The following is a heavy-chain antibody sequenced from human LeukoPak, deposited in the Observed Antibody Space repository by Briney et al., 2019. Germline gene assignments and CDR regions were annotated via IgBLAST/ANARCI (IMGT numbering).Heavy chain of an antibody. Sequence: PSETLSLTRAVYGGSFGGYYWSWIRQPPGKGLEWIGEINHSGSTNYNPSLKSRVTISVDTSKNQFSLKLSSVTAADTAVYYCARGTNEVVPAAIGYYYYYYMDVWGKGTTVTVSS. CDR2: INHSGST. CDR1: GGSFGGYY. J-gene: IGHJ6*03. D-gene: IGHD2-2*01. CDR3: ARGTNEVVPAAIGYYYYYYMDV. V-gene: IGHV4-34*01.